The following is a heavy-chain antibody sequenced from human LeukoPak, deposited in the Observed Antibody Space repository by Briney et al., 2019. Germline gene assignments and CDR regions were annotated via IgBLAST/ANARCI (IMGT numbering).Heavy chain of an antibody. V-gene: IGHV3-23*01. CDR3: AKELGYCSGGSCYRVDAFDI. D-gene: IGHD2-15*01. CDR2: ISGSGGST. CDR1: GFTFSSYA. J-gene: IGHJ3*02. Sequence: QSGGSLRLSCAASGFTFSSYAMSWVRQAPGKGLEWVSAISGSGGSTYYADSVKGRFTISRDNSKNTLYLQMNSLKAEDTAVYYCAKELGYCSGGSCYRVDAFDIWGQGTMVTVSS.